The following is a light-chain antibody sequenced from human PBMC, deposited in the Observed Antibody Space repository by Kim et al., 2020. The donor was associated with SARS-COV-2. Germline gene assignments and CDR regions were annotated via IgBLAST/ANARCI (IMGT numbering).Light chain of an antibody. CDR2: RDN. CDR1: TNNVGDEG. J-gene: IGLJ3*02. CDR3: SAWDSGLSAWV. V-gene: IGLV10-54*04. Sequence: QAGLTQPPSVSKGLRQTATLTCTGNTNNVGDEGAAWLQQHRGHPPKLLSYRDNNRPSGISGRFSASRSANTASLTITGLQPEDEADYYCSAWDSGLSAWVFGGGTQLTVL.